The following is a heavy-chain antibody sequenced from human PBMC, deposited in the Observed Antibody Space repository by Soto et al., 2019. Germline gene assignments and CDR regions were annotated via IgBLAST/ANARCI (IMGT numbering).Heavy chain of an antibody. V-gene: IGHV1-69*01. CDR1: GGTLSNYA. CDR2: SIPILGSA. J-gene: IGHJ3*01. Sequence: QVQLLQSGAEVKKPGSSVKVSCKASGGTLSNYAISWVRQAPGQGLEWMGGSIPILGSANYAQKFEDRVTITAYESTRTTYIELSSLRAEDAAVYFCASRERVDAFDGWGQGTMVTASS. CDR3: ASRERVDAFDG. D-gene: IGHD1-26*01.